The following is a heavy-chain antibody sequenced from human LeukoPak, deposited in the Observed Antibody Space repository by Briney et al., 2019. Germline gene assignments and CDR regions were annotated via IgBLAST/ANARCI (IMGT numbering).Heavy chain of an antibody. V-gene: IGHV3-53*01. CDR2: LYSDGST. Sequence: GGSLRLSCAASGFTVSSNYMSWVRHAPGKGLEWVSLLYSDGSTYYADSVKGRFTISRDQSKNTLYLQMNSLRVEDTAVYYCAKKSGTSGSYPNWGQGTLVIVSS. CDR1: GFTVSSNY. CDR3: AKKSGTSGSYPN. D-gene: IGHD3-10*01. J-gene: IGHJ4*02.